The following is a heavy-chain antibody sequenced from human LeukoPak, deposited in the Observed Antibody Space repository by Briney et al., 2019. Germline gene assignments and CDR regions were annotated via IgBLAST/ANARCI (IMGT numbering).Heavy chain of an antibody. D-gene: IGHD1-14*01. V-gene: IGHV4-4*07. Sequence: SETLSLTCTVSGGSMRSYYWGWIRQPAGKGLEWIGRIYPSGNTYYNPSLQSRVTMSVDTSKNHLSLNLSSVTAADTAVYYCARRFRTGGNIHHDAYDVWGQGTVVTVSS. CDR2: IYPSGNT. CDR1: GGSMRSYY. CDR3: ARRFRTGGNIHHDAYDV. J-gene: IGHJ3*01.